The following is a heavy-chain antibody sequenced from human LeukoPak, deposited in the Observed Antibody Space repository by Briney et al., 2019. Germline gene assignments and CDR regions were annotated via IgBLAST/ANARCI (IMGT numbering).Heavy chain of an antibody. CDR1: GFIFSNYG. J-gene: IGHJ4*02. Sequence: GGTLRLSCAASGFIFSNYGMSWVRQAPGKGLEWVSAIRGNAGTTYYADSVRGRFTIFRDNSKNMLYLQMNSLRVEDTAVYYCAKGHADSSGYYYFDSWGQGTLVTVSS. CDR3: AKGHADSSGYYYFDS. CDR2: IRGNAGTT. D-gene: IGHD3-22*01. V-gene: IGHV3-23*01.